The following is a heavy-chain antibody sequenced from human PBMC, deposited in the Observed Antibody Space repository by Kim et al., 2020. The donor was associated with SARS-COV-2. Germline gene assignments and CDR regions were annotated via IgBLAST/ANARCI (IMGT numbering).Heavy chain of an antibody. CDR2: ISGSGTNT. CDR1: GFTFSDYY. Sequence: GGSLRLSCLASGFTFSDYYMSWIRQAPGKGLEWISSISGSGTNTSYADSAKGRFTISRDNARESLDLQMNSLRAEDTAVYYCARDLDYNFWTSVSSGYYGMDVWGLGTTVTVSS. J-gene: IGHJ6*02. D-gene: IGHD3-3*01. CDR3: ARDLDYNFWTSVSSGYYGMDV. V-gene: IGHV3-11*01.